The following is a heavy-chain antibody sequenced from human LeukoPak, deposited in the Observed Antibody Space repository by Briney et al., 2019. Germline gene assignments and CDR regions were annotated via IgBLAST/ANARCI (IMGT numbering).Heavy chain of an antibody. CDR2: ISAYNGNT. J-gene: IGHJ5*02. V-gene: IGHV1-18*01. Sequence: ASVKVSCKASGYTFTSYGIIWVRQAPGQGLEWMGWISAYNGNTNYAQKLQGRVTMTTDTSTSTAYMELRSLRSDDTAVYYCARDNPYLYGDYKYNWFDPWGQGTLVTVSS. D-gene: IGHD4-17*01. CDR3: ARDNPYLYGDYKYNWFDP. CDR1: GYTFTSYG.